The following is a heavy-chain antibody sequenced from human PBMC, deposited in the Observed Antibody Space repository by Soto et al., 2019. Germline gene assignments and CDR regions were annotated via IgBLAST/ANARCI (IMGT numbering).Heavy chain of an antibody. V-gene: IGHV1-8*01. D-gene: IGHD6-13*01. CDR3: ARGGPAAGYDL. J-gene: IGHJ4*02. Sequence: QVQLVQSGAEVKKPGASVKVSCKASGYTFTSNDINWVRQASGQGLEWMGWMNPNTGGSGYAQDFQGSITMTRDTATSSAYMELTSLRSDDTAVYYCARGGPAAGYDLWGQGTLVTVSS. CDR1: GYTFTSND. CDR2: MNPNTGGS.